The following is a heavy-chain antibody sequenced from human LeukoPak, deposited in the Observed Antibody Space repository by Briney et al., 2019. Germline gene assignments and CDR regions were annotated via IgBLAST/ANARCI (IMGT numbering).Heavy chain of an antibody. CDR3: AIEYYDFWSGYTLGDY. CDR1: GGSISSSSYY. Sequence: SETLSLTCTVSGGSISSSSYYWGWIRQPPGKGLEWIGSIYYSGSTYYKPSLKSRVTISVDTSKNQFSLKLSSVTAADTAVYYCAIEYYDFWSGYTLGDYWGQGTLVTVSS. CDR2: IYYSGST. D-gene: IGHD3-3*01. V-gene: IGHV4-39*01. J-gene: IGHJ4*02.